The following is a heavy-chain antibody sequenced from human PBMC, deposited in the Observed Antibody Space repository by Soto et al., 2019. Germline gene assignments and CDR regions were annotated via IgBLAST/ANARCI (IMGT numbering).Heavy chain of an antibody. CDR1: GRTFNNYA. CDR3: ATNYYDGSGHYFIFEH. CDR2: IIPIGGTP. Sequence: QVQLVQSGAEVKKPGSSVKVSCTASGRTFNNYAISWVRQAPGIGFEWLGVIIPIGGTPEHAQKFQGRVTISADESTNTAYMELSSLRSEDTAVYYCATNYYDGSGHYFIFEHWGQGTLVTVSS. D-gene: IGHD3-22*01. V-gene: IGHV1-69*01. J-gene: IGHJ4*02.